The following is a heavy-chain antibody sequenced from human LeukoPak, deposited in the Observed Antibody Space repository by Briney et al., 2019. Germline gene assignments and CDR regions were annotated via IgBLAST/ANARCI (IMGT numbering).Heavy chain of an antibody. CDR3: ARPLDY. Sequence: SESLSLTCSVSGDSITGYYWGWMRQPPGRGVEWRGSIYYSGSTYYNPSLKSRVTISVDTSKNQFSLKLSSVTAADTAVYYCARPLDYWGQGTLVTVSS. CDR2: IYYSGST. CDR1: GDSITGYY. V-gene: IGHV4-39*01. J-gene: IGHJ4*02.